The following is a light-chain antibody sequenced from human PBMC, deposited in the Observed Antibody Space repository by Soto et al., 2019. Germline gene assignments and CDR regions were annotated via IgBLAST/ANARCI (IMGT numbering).Light chain of an antibody. CDR2: GAS. V-gene: IGKV3-20*01. CDR1: QSVSSSD. J-gene: IGKJ1*01. CDR3: QQYGTSFWT. Sequence: EIVLTQSPGTLSLSPGERATLSCRTSQSVSSSDLAWYQQKPGQAPRLLIYGASSMATGIPDRFSGSGSGTDFTLTISRLEPEDFAVYYCQQYGTSFWTFGQGTKVEIK.